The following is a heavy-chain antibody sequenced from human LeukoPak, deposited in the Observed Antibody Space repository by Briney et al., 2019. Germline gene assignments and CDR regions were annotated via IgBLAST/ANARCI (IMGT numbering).Heavy chain of an antibody. CDR3: ARGPPNWGYDY. Sequence: ASVKVSCKPSGYTFIDCYVHWVRQATGQRPERMGWMSPNSGDTGYAQKFQDRVTMTRNTSISTAYMELSSLRSDDTAVYYCARGPPNWGYDYWGPGTLVTVSS. D-gene: IGHD7-27*01. J-gene: IGHJ4*02. CDR1: GYTFIDCY. V-gene: IGHV1-8*02. CDR2: MSPNSGDT.